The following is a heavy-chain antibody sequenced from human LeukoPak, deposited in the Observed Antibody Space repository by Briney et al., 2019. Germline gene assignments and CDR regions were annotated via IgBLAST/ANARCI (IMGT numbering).Heavy chain of an antibody. D-gene: IGHD6-19*01. J-gene: IGHJ4*02. CDR1: GFTFSSYA. V-gene: IGHV3-23*01. Sequence: GGSLRLSCAASGFTFSSYALTWVRQAPGKGLEWVSTISDSGGYTYYADSVKGRFTISRDNSKNTLYLQMNSLRAEDTAVYYCAKSITGAEKIDYWGQGTLVTVSS. CDR2: ISDSGGYT. CDR3: AKSITGAEKIDY.